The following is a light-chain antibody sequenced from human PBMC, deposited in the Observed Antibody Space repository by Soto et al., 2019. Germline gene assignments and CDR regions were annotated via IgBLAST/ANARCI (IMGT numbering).Light chain of an antibody. CDR1: QSVSGN. Sequence: EIVMTQSPATLSVSPGERATLSCRASQSVSGNLAWYQQKPGQTPRLLLYGPSTRATGIPARFSGSGSGTDFTLTISSLQSEDFAIYYCQQYNNWPPITFGQGTRLEIK. J-gene: IGKJ5*01. CDR2: GPS. CDR3: QQYNNWPPIT. V-gene: IGKV3-15*01.